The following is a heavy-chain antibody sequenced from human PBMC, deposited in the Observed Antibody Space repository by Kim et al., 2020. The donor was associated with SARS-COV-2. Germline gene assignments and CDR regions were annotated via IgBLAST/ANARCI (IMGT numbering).Heavy chain of an antibody. CDR2: IKQDGSEK. J-gene: IGHJ3*01. D-gene: IGHD2-2*01. CDR3: ARYRGRSISYFFDY. Sequence: GGSLRLSCAASGFTFSNYWMSWVRQAPGKGLEWVANIKQDGSEKYYVDSVKGRITISRDNAKNSLYLQMDSLRVDDMAVNYCARYRGRSISYFFDYCG. V-gene: IGHV3-7*01. CDR1: GFTFSNYW.